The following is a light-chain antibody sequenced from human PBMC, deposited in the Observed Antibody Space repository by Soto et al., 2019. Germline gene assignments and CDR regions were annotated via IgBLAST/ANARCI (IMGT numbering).Light chain of an antibody. CDR2: GAS. CDR1: LSVSTN. V-gene: IGKV3D-20*02. CDR3: QQRSNWPIT. J-gene: IGKJ5*01. Sequence: EIVMTQSPGTLSVSPGERATLSCRASLSVSTNLAWYQQKPGQAPRLLIYGASSRATGIPDRFSGSGSGADFTLTISRLEPEDFAVYYCQQRSNWPITFGQGTRLEI.